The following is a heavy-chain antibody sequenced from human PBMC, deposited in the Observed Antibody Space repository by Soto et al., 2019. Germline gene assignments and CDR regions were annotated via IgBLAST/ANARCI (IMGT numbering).Heavy chain of an antibody. J-gene: IGHJ6*03. CDR2: IYYSGST. CDR3: ARLKYYGDYEDRGFRLFYYMDV. D-gene: IGHD4-17*01. Sequence: QVQLQESGPGLVKPSETLSLTCTVSGGSISSYYWSWIRQPPGKGLEWIGYIYYSGSTNYNPSLKSRGNLSVDTSKNQFFLKLSSVTAADTAVYYCARLKYYGDYEDRGFRLFYYMDVWGKGTTVTVSS. CDR1: GGSISSYY. V-gene: IGHV4-59*08.